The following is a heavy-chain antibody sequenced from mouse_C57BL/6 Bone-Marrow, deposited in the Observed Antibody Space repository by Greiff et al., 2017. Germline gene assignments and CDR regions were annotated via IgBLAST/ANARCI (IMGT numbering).Heavy chain of an antibody. D-gene: IGHD1-1*01. J-gene: IGHJ1*03. CDR1: GFTFSSYT. CDR3: SRQVTTVLATKYFDV. Sequence: EVKLVGSGGGLVKPGGSLKLSCAASGFTFSSYTMSWVRQTPEKRLQWVAAISGGGGNTYYPASVQGRFTISRDNDKNILYLQMSSLRSENTALYYCSRQVTTVLATKYFDVWGTGTTVTVSS. CDR2: ISGGGGNT. V-gene: IGHV5-9*01.